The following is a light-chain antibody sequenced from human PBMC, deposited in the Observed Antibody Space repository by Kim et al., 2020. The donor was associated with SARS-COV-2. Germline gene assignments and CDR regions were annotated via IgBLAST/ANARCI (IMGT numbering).Light chain of an antibody. Sequence: GQSVTISCTGTSSDVGGYNYVSWYQQHPGKAPKLMTYEVSKRPSGVPARFSGSKSGNTASLTVSGLQAEDEADYYCSSYAAISNFVFGAGTKVTVL. J-gene: IGLJ1*01. CDR3: SSYAAISNFV. CDR1: SSDVGGYNY. CDR2: EVS. V-gene: IGLV2-8*01.